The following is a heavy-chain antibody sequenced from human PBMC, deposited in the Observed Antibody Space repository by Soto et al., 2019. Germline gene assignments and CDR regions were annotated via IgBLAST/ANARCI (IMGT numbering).Heavy chain of an antibody. CDR1: GFTFTNYW. CDR3: ARTPKYCTSASCYVTDFEY. CDR2: ISINGTTT. J-gene: IGHJ4*02. V-gene: IGHV3-74*01. Sequence: GSLRLSCTASGFTFTNYWMHWVRQAPGKGLVWVSRISINGTTTSYADSAKGRFSISRDNAKNTLYLQMNSLRAEDTAVYYCARTPKYCTSASCYVTDFEYWGQGTLVTVSS. D-gene: IGHD2-2*01.